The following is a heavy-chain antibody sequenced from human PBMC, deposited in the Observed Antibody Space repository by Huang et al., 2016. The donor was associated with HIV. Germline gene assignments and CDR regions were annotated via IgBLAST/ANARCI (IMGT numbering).Heavy chain of an antibody. CDR3: ASPNPSGSHYWGLDY. CDR2: ISADNGDT. J-gene: IGHJ4*02. V-gene: IGHV1-18*04. D-gene: IGHD3-22*01. Sequence: QVSLMQSGAEVKKPGASVKVSCKSSGNTFANSGFSWVRQAPGQGLEWMGWISADNGDTHYAQKSQDRGHRPTDTSPSTAFRDLRGLRSDDTAIYFCASPNPSGSHYWGLDYWGQGTLVTVSS. CDR1: GNTFANSG.